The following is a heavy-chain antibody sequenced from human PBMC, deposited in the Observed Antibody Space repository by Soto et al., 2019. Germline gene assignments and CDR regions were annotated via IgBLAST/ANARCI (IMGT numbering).Heavy chain of an antibody. D-gene: IGHD2-15*01. J-gene: IGHJ2*01. CDR2: IYNSGST. CDR1: GGSLTSGASY. V-gene: IGHV4-31*03. Sequence: QVQLQESGPGLVKPSQTLSLTCTVSGGSLTSGASYWSWIGHHPGKGLEWIGYIYNSGSTYYNPSLESRITISVDRSANHLSLRLSSVTAADTAVYYCARRRSCSDPYWFFDLWGRGTLVTVSS. CDR3: ARRRSCSDPYWFFDL.